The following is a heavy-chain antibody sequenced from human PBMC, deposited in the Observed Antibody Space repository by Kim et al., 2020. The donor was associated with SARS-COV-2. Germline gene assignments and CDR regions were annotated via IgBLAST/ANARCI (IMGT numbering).Heavy chain of an antibody. CDR3: AKALGITAVSGIDY. Sequence: GGSLRLSCAASGFTFSSYSMSWVRQAPGKGLEWVSGISGSGDRTYYADSLKGRFTISRDNSENTVFLQMNSLRAEYTALYYCAKALGITAVSGIDYWGQG. CDR2: ISGSGDRT. J-gene: IGHJ4*02. V-gene: IGHV3-23*01. CDR1: GFTFSSYS. D-gene: IGHD1-26*01.